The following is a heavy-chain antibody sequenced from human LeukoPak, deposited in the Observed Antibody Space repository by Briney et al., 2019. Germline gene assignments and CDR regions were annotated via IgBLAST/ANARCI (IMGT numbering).Heavy chain of an antibody. V-gene: IGHV3-23*01. D-gene: IGHD6-6*01. J-gene: IGHJ3*02. Sequence: QPGGSLRLSCAASGFTFSSYAMSWVRQAPGKGLEWVSAISGSGDNTYYADSVKGRFTISRDNSKSTLYLQMSSLRAEDTAVYYCGRVGGRSKAAKGDAFDIWGQGTMVVVSS. CDR1: GFTFSSYA. CDR3: GRVGGRSKAAKGDAFDI. CDR2: ISGSGDNT.